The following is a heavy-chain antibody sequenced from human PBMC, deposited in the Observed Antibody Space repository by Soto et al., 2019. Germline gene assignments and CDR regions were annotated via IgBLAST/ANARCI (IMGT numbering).Heavy chain of an antibody. Sequence: EVQLVESGEGLVQPGGSLRLSCAASGFTFSSYAMHWVRQAPGKGLEYVSAISSNGGSTYYADSVKGRFTISRDNSKNTLYLQMGSLRAEDMAVYYCARGVGSSWYVDDAFDIWGQGTMVTVSS. J-gene: IGHJ3*02. CDR3: ARGVGSSWYVDDAFDI. CDR1: GFTFSSYA. CDR2: ISSNGGST. D-gene: IGHD6-13*01. V-gene: IGHV3-64*02.